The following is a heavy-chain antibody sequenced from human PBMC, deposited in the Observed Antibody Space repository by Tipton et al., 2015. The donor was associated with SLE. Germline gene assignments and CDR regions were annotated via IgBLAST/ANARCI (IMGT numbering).Heavy chain of an antibody. CDR3: ASPGYSSGHDAFDI. V-gene: IGHV4-34*01. Sequence: TLSLTCAVYGGSFSGYYWSWIRQPPGKGLEWIGEINHSGSTSYNPSLKSRVTISVDTSKNQFSLKLSSVSAADTAVYYCASPGYSSGHDAFDIWGQGTMVTVSS. CDR2: INHSGST. D-gene: IGHD6-19*01. J-gene: IGHJ3*02. CDR1: GGSFSGYY.